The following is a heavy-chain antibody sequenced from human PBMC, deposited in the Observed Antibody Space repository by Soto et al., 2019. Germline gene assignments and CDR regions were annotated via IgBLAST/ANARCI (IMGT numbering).Heavy chain of an antibody. V-gene: IGHV3-48*01. CDR2: ISSSSSTI. Sequence: GGSLRLSCAASGFTFSSYSMNWVRQAPGKGLEWVSYISSSSSTIYYADSVKGRFTISRDNAKNSLYLQMNSLRAEDTAVYYCARDRGYCSSTSCYGLFEAWGQGTLVTVSS. CDR1: GFTFSSYS. J-gene: IGHJ5*02. CDR3: ARDRGYCSSTSCYGLFEA. D-gene: IGHD2-2*01.